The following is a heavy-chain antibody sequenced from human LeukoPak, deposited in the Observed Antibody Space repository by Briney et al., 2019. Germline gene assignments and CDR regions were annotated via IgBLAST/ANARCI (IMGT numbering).Heavy chain of an antibody. Sequence: GGSLRLSCTASGFMFSRLGMKWVRQAPGEGLEWVAMIWHDGSVEEYADSVKGRLTISRDNSQNTRYLQMNSLRDDDTAVYYCAKEGDQLRGYLDAWGKGTTVTVSS. CDR2: IWHDGSVE. D-gene: IGHD3-16*01. CDR1: GFMFSRLG. CDR3: AKEGDQLRGYLDA. V-gene: IGHV3-33*06. J-gene: IGHJ6*03.